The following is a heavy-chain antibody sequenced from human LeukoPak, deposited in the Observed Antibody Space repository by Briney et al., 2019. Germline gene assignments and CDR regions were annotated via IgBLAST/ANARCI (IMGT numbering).Heavy chain of an antibody. Sequence: SLRLSCAASGFTFDDYAMHWVRQAPGKGLEWVSGISWNSGSIGYADSVKGRFTISRDNAKNSLYLRMNSLRAEDTALYYCAKDKGLAVAGLDYWGQGTLVTVSS. V-gene: IGHV3-9*01. CDR3: AKDKGLAVAGLDY. J-gene: IGHJ4*02. CDR1: GFTFDDYA. D-gene: IGHD6-19*01. CDR2: ISWNSGSI.